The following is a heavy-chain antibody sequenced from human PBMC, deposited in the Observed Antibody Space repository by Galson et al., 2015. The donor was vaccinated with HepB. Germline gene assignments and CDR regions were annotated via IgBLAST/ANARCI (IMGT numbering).Heavy chain of an antibody. CDR1: GFTVSSKC. D-gene: IGHD3-22*01. J-gene: IGHJ2*01. CDR3: ARHSSGDFWYFDL. CDR2: LYSGGRT. V-gene: IGHV3-66*04. Sequence: FRRLSCAAPGFTVSSKCMSWVRQAPGKRLEWVSVLYSGGRTYYADSVKGRFTNSRDSSKNTLYLHMNSLRAKDKAIYYCARHSSGDFWYFDLWGRGTLVTVSS.